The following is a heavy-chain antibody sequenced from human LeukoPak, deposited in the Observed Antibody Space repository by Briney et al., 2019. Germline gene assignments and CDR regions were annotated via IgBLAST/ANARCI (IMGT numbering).Heavy chain of an antibody. CDR2: ISSSGGTI. J-gene: IGHJ4*02. D-gene: IGHD2-2*01. V-gene: IGHV3-11*01. CDR1: GFTFRNYY. Sequence: PGGSLRLSCEASGFTFRNYYMSWIRQAPGKGLEWVSYISSSGGTIHYADSVKGRFTISRDNAKNSLYLQMNSLRVEDTAVYYCARDISYHLQQDSRFYWGQGALVTVSS. CDR3: ARDISYHLQQDSRFY.